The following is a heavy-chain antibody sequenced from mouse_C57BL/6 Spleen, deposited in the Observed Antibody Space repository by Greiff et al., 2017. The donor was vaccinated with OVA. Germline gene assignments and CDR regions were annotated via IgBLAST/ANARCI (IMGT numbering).Heavy chain of an antibody. CDR3: ARGGANWDGGDFDY. CDR2: IDPNSGGT. J-gene: IGHJ2*01. D-gene: IGHD4-1*01. V-gene: IGHV1-72*01. Sequence: VQLQQPGAELVKPGSSVKLSCKASGYTFTSSWMHWVKQRPGRGLEWIGRIDPNSGGTPYNEQFKSKATLTVDKPSSKAYMQLSSLTSEVTAVYYCARGGANWDGGDFDYWGQGTTLTVSS. CDR1: GYTFTSSW.